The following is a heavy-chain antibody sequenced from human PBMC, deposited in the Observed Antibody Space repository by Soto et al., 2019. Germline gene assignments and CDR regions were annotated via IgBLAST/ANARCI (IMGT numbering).Heavy chain of an antibody. Sequence: QVQLVESGGGVVQPGRSLRLSCAASGFTFSSYAMQWVRQAPGKGLEWVAVISYDGSNKYYADSVKGRFTISRDNSKNTLYLQMNSLRAEDTAVYYCAREDYDFWSGYSIYYYYGMDVWGQGTTVTVSS. J-gene: IGHJ6*02. D-gene: IGHD3-3*01. V-gene: IGHV3-30-3*01. CDR2: ISYDGSNK. CDR1: GFTFSSYA. CDR3: AREDYDFWSGYSIYYYYGMDV.